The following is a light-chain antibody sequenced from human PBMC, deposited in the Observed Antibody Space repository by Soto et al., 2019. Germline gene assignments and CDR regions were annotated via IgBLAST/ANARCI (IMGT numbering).Light chain of an antibody. J-gene: IGKJ1*01. CDR1: HSVNSH. CDR3: QQYNNWPRT. CDR2: GAS. Sequence: MMMTQSPATLSVSPWERVTLSCRTSHSVNSHVAWYQQKPGQAPRLLLYGASTRATGIPVRFSGSGFGTEFTLTISSLQSEDFAVYYCQQYNNWPRTCGQGTKVDIK. V-gene: IGKV3-15*01.